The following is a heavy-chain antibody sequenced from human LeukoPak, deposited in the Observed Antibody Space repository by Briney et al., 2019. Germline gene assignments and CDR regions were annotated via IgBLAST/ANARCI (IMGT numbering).Heavy chain of an antibody. CDR2: MNPNSGNT. V-gene: IGHV1-8*01. J-gene: IGHJ4*02. CDR1: GYSFMSYG. Sequence: ASVKVSCKAPGYSFMSYGMSWVRQATGQGLEWMGWMNPNSGNTGYAQKFQGRVTITRNTSISTAYMELSSLRSEDTAVYYCARGGGAADDSIDYWGQGTLVTVSS. CDR3: ARGGGAADDSIDY. D-gene: IGHD6-13*01.